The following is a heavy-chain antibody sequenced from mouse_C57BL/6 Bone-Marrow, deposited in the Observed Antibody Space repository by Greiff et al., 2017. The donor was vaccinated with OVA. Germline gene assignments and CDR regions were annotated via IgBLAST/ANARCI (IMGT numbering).Heavy chain of an antibody. J-gene: IGHJ3*01. CDR2: INPYNGGT. CDR1: GYTFTDYY. V-gene: IGHV1-19*01. CDR3: AIYYYGSSPFAW. D-gene: IGHD1-1*01. Sequence: VQLQQSGPVLVKPGASVKMSCKASGYTFTDYYMNWVKQSHGKSLEWIGVINPYNGGTSYNQKFKGKATLTVDKSSSTAYMELNSLTSEDSAVYYCAIYYYGSSPFAWWGQGTLVTVSA.